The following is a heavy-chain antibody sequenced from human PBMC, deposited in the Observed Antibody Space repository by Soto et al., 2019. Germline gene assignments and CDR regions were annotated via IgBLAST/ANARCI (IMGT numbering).Heavy chain of an antibody. V-gene: IGHV4-39*02. CDR1: GGSISSSSYY. J-gene: IGHJ5*02. CDR2: IYYSGST. Sequence: SETLSLTCTVSGGSISSSSYYWGWIRQPPGKGLEWIGSIYYSGSTYYNPSLKSRVTISVDTSKNQFSLKLSSVTAADTAVYYCARDSHDNSNYLSNWFDPWGQGTLVTVSS. CDR3: ARDSHDNSNYLSNWFDP. D-gene: IGHD4-4*01.